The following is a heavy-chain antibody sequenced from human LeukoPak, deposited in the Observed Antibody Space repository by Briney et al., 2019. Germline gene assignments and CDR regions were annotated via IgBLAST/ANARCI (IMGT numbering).Heavy chain of an antibody. CDR3: RGYYYDSSGYTTDY. J-gene: IGHJ4*02. V-gene: IGHV4-4*07. D-gene: IGHD3-22*01. CDR2: IYTSGST. CDR1: GGSISSYH. Sequence: SETLSLTCTVSGGSISSYHWSWIRQPAGKGLEWIGRIYTSGSTNYNPSLKSRVTMSVDTSKNQFSLKLSSVTAADTAVYYCRGYYYDSSGYTTDYWGQGTLVTVSS.